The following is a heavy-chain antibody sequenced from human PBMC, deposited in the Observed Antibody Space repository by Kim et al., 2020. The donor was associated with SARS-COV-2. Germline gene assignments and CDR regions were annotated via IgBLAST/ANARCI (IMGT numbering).Heavy chain of an antibody. CDR1: GFTFSDYY. D-gene: IGHD1-7*01. CDR2: ISSSGSTI. Sequence: GGSLRLSCAASGFTFSDYYMSWIRQAPGKGLEWVSYISSSGSTIYYADSVKGRFTISRDNAKNSLYLQMNSLRAEDTAVYYCARENWNYLPDAFDIWGQGTMVTVSS. V-gene: IGHV3-11*01. J-gene: IGHJ3*02. CDR3: ARENWNYLPDAFDI.